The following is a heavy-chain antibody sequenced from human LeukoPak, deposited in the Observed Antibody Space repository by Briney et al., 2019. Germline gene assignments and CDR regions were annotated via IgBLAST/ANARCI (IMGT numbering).Heavy chain of an antibody. CDR3: ARGQVAAAGTFLGSDY. J-gene: IGHJ4*02. CDR1: GGSFSGYY. D-gene: IGHD6-13*01. Sequence: PSETLSLTCAVYGGSFSGYYWSWIRQPPGKRLEWIGEINHSGSTNYNPSLKSRVTISVDTSKNQFSLKLSSVTAADTAVYYCARGQVAAAGTFLGSDYWGQGTLVTVSS. CDR2: INHSGST. V-gene: IGHV4-34*01.